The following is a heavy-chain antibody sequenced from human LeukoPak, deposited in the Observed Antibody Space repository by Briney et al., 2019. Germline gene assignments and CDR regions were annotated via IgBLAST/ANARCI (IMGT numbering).Heavy chain of an antibody. CDR3: ARGNSADYDYVWGSYRPLFDY. CDR1: GGSISSYY. V-gene: IGHV4-59*01. Sequence: SETLSLTCTVSGGSISSYYWSWIRQPPGKGLEWIGYIYYSGSTNYNPSLKSRVTISVDTSKNQFSPKLSSVSAADSAVYYCARGNSADYDYVWGSYRPLFDYWGQGTLVTVSS. D-gene: IGHD3-16*02. CDR2: IYYSGST. J-gene: IGHJ4*02.